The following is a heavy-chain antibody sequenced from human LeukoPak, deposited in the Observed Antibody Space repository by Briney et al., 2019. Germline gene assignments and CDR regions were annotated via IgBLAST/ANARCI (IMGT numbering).Heavy chain of an antibody. Sequence: PSETLSLTCTVSGGSISSSSYYWGWIRQPPGKGLEWIGTIYYSGSTYYNPSLKSRVTISVDTSKNQFSLKLSSATAADTAVYYCARLTPSCSSTSCYIDSWGQGTLVTVSS. J-gene: IGHJ4*02. D-gene: IGHD2-2*01. V-gene: IGHV4-39*01. CDR2: IYYSGST. CDR1: GGSISSSSYY. CDR3: ARLTPSCSSTSCYIDS.